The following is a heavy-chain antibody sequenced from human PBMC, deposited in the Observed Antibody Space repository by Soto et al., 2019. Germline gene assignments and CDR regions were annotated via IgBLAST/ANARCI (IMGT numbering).Heavy chain of an antibody. J-gene: IGHJ6*02. Sequence: EVQLLESGGGLVQPGGSLRLSCAASGFTFSSYAMSWVRQAPGKGLEWVSAISGSGGSTYYADSVKGRFTISRDNSKNTLYLQMNSLRAEDTAVYYCASIAAAGTYCYYGMDVWGQGTTVTVSS. CDR1: GFTFSSYA. D-gene: IGHD6-13*01. CDR3: ASIAAAGTYCYYGMDV. CDR2: ISGSGGST. V-gene: IGHV3-23*01.